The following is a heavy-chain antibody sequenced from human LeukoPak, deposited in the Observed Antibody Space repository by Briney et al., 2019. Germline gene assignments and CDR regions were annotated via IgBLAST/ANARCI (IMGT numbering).Heavy chain of an antibody. CDR2: ISSSGRAI. V-gene: IGHV3-48*03. CDR3: ARCPRWAHFDY. J-gene: IGHJ4*02. CDR1: GFTFSSYE. D-gene: IGHD4-23*01. Sequence: GGSLRLSCAGSGFTFSSYEMSWVRQAPGKGLEWVSYISSSGRAIYYADSVKGRFTVSRDNAKISLYLQMNSLRAEDTAVYYCARCPRWAHFDYWGQGTLVTVSS.